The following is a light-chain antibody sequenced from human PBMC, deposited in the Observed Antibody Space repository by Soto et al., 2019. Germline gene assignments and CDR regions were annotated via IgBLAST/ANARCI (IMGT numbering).Light chain of an antibody. CDR3: LQDYTYPRT. V-gene: IGKV1-6*01. CDR2: AAS. J-gene: IGKJ4*01. Sequence: AIEITQSPSSLSVSAGDRVTITCRASQGIRHDLGWYQQKPGKAPELLIYAASILQSGVPSRFSGSGSGTDFTLTITSLQPEDFAIYYCLQDYTYPRTFGGGTKVDIK. CDR1: QGIRHD.